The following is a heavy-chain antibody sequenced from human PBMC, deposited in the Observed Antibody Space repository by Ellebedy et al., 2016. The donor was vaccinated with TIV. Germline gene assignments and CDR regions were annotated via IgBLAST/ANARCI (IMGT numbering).Heavy chain of an antibody. V-gene: IGHV3-15*07. D-gene: IGHD2-15*01. CDR1: GFNFGNAW. CDR3: TTDEGGTRY. CDR2: SKSKRDVEAT. J-gene: IGHJ4*02. Sequence: PGGSLRLSCAASGFNFGNAWMNWVRKAPGKGLEWVGRSKSKRDVEATDYVAPVKGRFTISRDDLKAMLYLQMNSLRTDDTAVYYCTTDEGGTRYWGQGTLVTVSS.